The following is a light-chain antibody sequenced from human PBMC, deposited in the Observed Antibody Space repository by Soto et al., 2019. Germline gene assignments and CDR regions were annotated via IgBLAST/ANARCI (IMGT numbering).Light chain of an antibody. CDR3: QQANSFPLT. Sequence: DLQMTQSPSSVSASVGDRVTITCRASQGISSWLVWYQQKPGKAPKLLIYAASSLQSGVPSRFSGSGSGTDFTLTISSLQPEDFATYYGQQANSFPLTFGPGTKVDIK. CDR1: QGISSW. J-gene: IGKJ3*01. CDR2: AAS. V-gene: IGKV1-12*01.